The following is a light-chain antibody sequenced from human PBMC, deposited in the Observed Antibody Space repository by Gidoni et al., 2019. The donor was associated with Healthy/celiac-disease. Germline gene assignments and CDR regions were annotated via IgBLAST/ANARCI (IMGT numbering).Light chain of an antibody. CDR3: QQRSNWPPIT. CDR1: QSVSSY. J-gene: IGKJ5*01. Sequence: DIVLTQPPATLSVSPGEKATRSCRASQSVSSYLAWYQQKPGQAPRLLIYDASNRATGIPDRFSGSGSGTDFTLTISSLEPEDFAVYYCQQRSNWPPITFGQGTRLEIK. CDR2: DAS. V-gene: IGKV3-11*01.